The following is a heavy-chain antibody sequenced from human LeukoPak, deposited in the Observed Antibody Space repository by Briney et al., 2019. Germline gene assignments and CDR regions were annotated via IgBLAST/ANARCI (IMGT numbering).Heavy chain of an antibody. CDR3: AKIPYYYDSSGYYREFFDY. D-gene: IGHD3-22*01. CDR2: INSGGSGT. J-gene: IGHJ4*02. CDR1: GFPLSSYW. V-gene: IGHV3-74*01. Sequence: PGGSLRLSCAASGFPLSSYWMHWVRQTAGKGLVWVSRINSGGSGTSYADSVEGRFTISRDNSKNTLYLQMNSLRAEDTAVYYCAKIPYYYDSSGYYREFFDYWGQGTLVTVSS.